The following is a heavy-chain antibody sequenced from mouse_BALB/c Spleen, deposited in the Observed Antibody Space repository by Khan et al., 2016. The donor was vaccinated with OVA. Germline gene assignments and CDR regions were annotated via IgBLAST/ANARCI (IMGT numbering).Heavy chain of an antibody. J-gene: IGHJ2*01. CDR1: GYSITSDYA. V-gene: IGHV3-2*02. CDR3: ARSGASRTVVITDFDF. CDR2: IKYSGNT. D-gene: IGHD1-1*01. Sequence: EVQLQESGPGLVKPSQSLSLTCTVTGYSITSDYAWNWIRQFPGNKLEWMGYIKYSGNTSYNPSLKSRFSITRNTSTNQFFLQLSYVTTEDTATYNGARSGASRTVVITDFDFWGQGTTLTVSS.